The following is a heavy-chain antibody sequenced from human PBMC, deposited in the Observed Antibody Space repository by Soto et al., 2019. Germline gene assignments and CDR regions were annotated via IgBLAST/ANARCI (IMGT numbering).Heavy chain of an antibody. CDR2: IVVGSGNR. D-gene: IGHD6-6*01. CDR1: GFTFTSPA. CDR3: AADGQLAPYSHYGLDV. V-gene: IGHV1-58*01. J-gene: IGHJ6*02. Sequence: SVKVSCKASGFTFTSPAVQRVRQARGQRIEGIGWIVVGSGNRNYAQKFQERVTITRHISRSTAYMALSSLSTEDSTMYSCAADGQLAPYSHYGLDVWAQGTTAPVS.